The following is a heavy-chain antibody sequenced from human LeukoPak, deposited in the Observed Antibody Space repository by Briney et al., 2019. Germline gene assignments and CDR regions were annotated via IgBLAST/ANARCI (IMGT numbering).Heavy chain of an antibody. CDR1: GFTFSNAW. J-gene: IGHJ5*02. CDR2: IKSNADGGTT. CDR3: TTLGVSGVP. D-gene: IGHD3-10*01. V-gene: IGHV3-15*01. Sequence: GGSLRLSCAASGFTFSNAWMSWVRQAPGKGLEWVGHIKSNADGGTTDYAAPVKGRFTISRDDSKNTLYLQMNSLKTEDTAVYYCTTLGVSGVPWGQGTLVTVSS.